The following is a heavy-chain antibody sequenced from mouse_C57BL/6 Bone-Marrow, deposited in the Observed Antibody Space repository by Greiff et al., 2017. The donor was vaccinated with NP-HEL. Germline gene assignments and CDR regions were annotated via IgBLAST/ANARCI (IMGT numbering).Heavy chain of an antibody. CDR3: ARLGYYGSSGAWFAY. D-gene: IGHD1-1*01. J-gene: IGHJ3*01. Sequence: EVQLQQSVAELVRPGASVKLSCTASGFNIKNTYMHWVKQRPEQGLEWIGRIDPANGNTKYAPKFQGKATITADTSSNPAYLQLSSLTSEDTAIYYCARLGYYGSSGAWFAYWGQGTLVTVSA. V-gene: IGHV14-3*01. CDR1: GFNIKNTY. CDR2: IDPANGNT.